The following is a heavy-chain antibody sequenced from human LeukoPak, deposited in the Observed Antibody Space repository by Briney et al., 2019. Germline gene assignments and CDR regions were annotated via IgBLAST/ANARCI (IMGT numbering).Heavy chain of an antibody. CDR1: GGSFSGYY. CDR2: INHSGST. CDR3: ARDDYGDYEFAFDI. V-gene: IGHV4-34*01. J-gene: IGHJ3*02. Sequence: ASETLSLTCAVYGGSFSGYYWSWIRQPPGKGLEWIGEINHSGSTNYNPSLKSRVTISVDTSKNQFSLKLSSATAADTAVYYCARDDYGDYEFAFDIWGQGTMVTVSS. D-gene: IGHD4-17*01.